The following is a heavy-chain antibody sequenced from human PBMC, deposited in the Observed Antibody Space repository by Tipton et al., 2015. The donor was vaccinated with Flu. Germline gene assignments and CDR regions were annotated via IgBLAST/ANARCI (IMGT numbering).Heavy chain of an antibody. Sequence: TLSLTCTVSGGSISSVTYYWGWIRQPPGKGLEWIGNIYYSGNTYSNPSLKSRVTMSVDRSKNQFSLSLTSVTAADTAMYYCARGSWEVRFDPWGQGTLVTVSS. V-gene: IGHV4-39*07. J-gene: IGHJ5*02. CDR1: GGSISSVTYY. D-gene: IGHD1-26*01. CDR3: ARGSWEVRFDP. CDR2: IYYSGNT.